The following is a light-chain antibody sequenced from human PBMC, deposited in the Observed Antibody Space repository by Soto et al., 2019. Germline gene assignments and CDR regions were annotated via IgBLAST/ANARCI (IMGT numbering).Light chain of an antibody. J-gene: IGLJ3*02. V-gene: IGLV2-11*01. Sequence: QSALTQPRSVSGSPGQSVTISGTGTSGDVGAYDRVSWYQHHPTKAPKLIIYDVTNRPSGVPYRFSGSKSGSTASLTISGLQAEDEADYYCCSHAGGSSWVFGGGTKLTVL. CDR1: SGDVGAYDR. CDR3: CSHAGGSSWV. CDR2: DVT.